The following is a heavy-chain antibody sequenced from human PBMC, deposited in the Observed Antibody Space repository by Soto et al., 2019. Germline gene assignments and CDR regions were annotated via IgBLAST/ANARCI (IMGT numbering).Heavy chain of an antibody. CDR1: GYTFTDYW. V-gene: IGHV5-51*01. J-gene: IGHJ6*02. Sequence: GESLKISCKGSGYTFTDYWIGWVRQLPGKGLEWMGIIYPGDSDTRYSPSFQGHVTITVDKSTSTAYLQWNTLKASDTAMYYCARGAYYYYGMDVWGQGTTVTVSS. CDR3: ARGAYYYYGMDV. CDR2: IYPGDSDT. D-gene: IGHD3-16*01.